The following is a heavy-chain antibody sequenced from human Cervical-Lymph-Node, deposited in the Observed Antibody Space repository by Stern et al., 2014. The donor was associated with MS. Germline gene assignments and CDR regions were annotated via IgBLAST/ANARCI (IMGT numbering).Heavy chain of an antibody. J-gene: IGHJ6*02. D-gene: IGHD2-2*01. CDR1: GFTFSTYT. CDR3: ARGVCSSTSCYGDYYYGMDV. V-gene: IGHV3-21*01. Sequence: VQLVQSGGGLVKPGGSLRLSCAASGFTFSTYTMNWVRQAPGKGLEWVSSISSSSYYIYYADSVKGRFTISRDNAKNSLYLQMNSLRAEDTAVYYCARGVCSSTSCYGDYYYGMDVWGQGTTVTVSS. CDR2: ISSSSYYI.